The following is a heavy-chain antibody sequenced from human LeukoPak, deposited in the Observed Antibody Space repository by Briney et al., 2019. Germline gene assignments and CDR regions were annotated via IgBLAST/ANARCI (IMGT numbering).Heavy chain of an antibody. CDR1: GFTFSSYA. D-gene: IGHD1-26*01. CDR2: ISFDGSNK. V-gene: IGHV3-30-3*01. J-gene: IGHJ1*01. CDR3: ARGWSYPRGEYFHH. Sequence: GGSLRLSCAASGFTFSSYAFHWVRQAPGKGLEWVAIISFDGSNKYYADSVKGRFTISRDESKNTLYLKMSNLRAEDTAVYYCARGWSYPRGEYFHHWGQGTLVTVSS.